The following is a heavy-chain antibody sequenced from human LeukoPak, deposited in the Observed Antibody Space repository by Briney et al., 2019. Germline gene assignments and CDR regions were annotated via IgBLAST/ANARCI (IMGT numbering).Heavy chain of an antibody. V-gene: IGHV4-34*01. J-gene: IGHJ4*02. D-gene: IGHD1-26*01. CDR1: GGSFSGYY. CDR2: INHSGST. CDR3: ARDSKWGDYFDY. Sequence: SETLSLTCAVYGGSFSGYYWSWIRQPPGKGLEWIGEINHSGSTNYNPSLKSRVTISVDTSKNQFSLKLSSVTAADTAVYYCARDSKWGDYFDYWGQGTLVTVSS.